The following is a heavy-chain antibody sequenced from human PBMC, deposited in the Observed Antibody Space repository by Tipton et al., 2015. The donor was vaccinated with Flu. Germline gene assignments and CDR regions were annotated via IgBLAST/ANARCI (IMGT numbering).Heavy chain of an antibody. CDR2: IWYDGSNK. V-gene: IGHV3-33*01. D-gene: IGHD6-19*01. J-gene: IGHJ4*02. CDR3: ASSMAVAGYFDY. CDR1: GFTFSSYG. Sequence: SLRLSCAASGFTFSSYGMHWVRQAPGKGLEWVAVIWYDGSNKYYADSVKGRFTISRDNSKNTLYLQMNSLRAEDTAVYYCASSMAVAGYFDYWGQGTLVTVSS.